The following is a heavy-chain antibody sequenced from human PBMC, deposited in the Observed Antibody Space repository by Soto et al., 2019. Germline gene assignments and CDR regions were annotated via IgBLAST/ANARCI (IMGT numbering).Heavy chain of an antibody. Sequence: EVQLVESGGGLVQPGGSLRLSCAASGFTFSTYWMSWVRQAPGKGLEWVANINQEGSEKYYVDSVKGRFTVSRDNAKNSLYLQMNSLRAEDTAVYYCARVDYYDSSGYFFDYWGQGTLATVSS. V-gene: IGHV3-7*01. CDR3: ARVDYYDSSGYFFDY. D-gene: IGHD3-22*01. CDR2: INQEGSEK. J-gene: IGHJ4*02. CDR1: GFTFSTYW.